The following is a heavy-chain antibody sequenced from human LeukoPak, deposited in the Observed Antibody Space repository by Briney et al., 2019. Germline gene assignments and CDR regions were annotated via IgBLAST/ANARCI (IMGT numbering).Heavy chain of an antibody. D-gene: IGHD3-22*01. CDR1: GGSISSPSYN. V-gene: IGHV4-39*07. CDR2: IYYSGST. Sequence: SETLSLTCTVSGGSISSPSYNWGWIRQPPGKGLEWIGSIYYSGSTYYNPSLKSRVTISVDTSKNQFSLKLSSVTAADTAVFYCARAYDSFGYNDYSFDYWGQGTLVTVSS. J-gene: IGHJ4*02. CDR3: ARAYDSFGYNDYSFDY.